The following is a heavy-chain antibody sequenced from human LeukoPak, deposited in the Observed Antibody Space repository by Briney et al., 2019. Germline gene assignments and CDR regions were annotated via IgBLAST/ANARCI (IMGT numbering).Heavy chain of an antibody. CDR1: GGSATDYY. J-gene: IGHJ4*02. D-gene: IGHD2-15*01. V-gene: IGHV4-59*02. CDR3: ARDGFGGSPYGN. Sequence: SETLSLTCTVSGGSATDYYWSWIRQSPGKGLEWIGYIYYTGTSYNPSLKSRVTISADTSKNQFPLKLISVTAADTAVYYCARDGFGGSPYGNWGQGTLVTVSS. CDR2: IYYTGT.